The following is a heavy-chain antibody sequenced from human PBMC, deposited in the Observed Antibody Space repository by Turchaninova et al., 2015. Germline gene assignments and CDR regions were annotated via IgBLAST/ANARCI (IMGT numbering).Heavy chain of an antibody. J-gene: IGHJ3*02. D-gene: IGHD6-19*01. V-gene: IGHV4-38-2*02. CDR3: AMLAGDLDLSDGSEI. CDR1: GYSISSGYY. Sequence: QVQLQESGPGLVKPSETLSLTCTVSGYSISSGYYWGWIRQHPGKGLEGIASHFQSGSPHYNPSLTRRVSISVDPPKTQFSLKLTSVTAADTAVYFCAMLAGDLDLSDGSEIWGQGTMVTVSS. CDR2: HFQSGSP.